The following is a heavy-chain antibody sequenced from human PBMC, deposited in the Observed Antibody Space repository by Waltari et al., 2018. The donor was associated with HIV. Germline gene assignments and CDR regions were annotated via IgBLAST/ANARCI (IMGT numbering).Heavy chain of an antibody. CDR2: VYYAGST. V-gene: IGHV4-59*01. D-gene: IGHD5-12*01. J-gene: IGHJ5*02. Sequence: QVQLQESGPGLVKPSETLSLTCTVSGGSISSYYWSWIRQPPGKGLEWIGYVYYAGSTNYNPSFKSRVTISVDTSKNQFSLKLNSVTAADTAVYYCARGQQLATIAWFDPWGQGTLVTVSS. CDR1: GGSISSYY. CDR3: ARGQQLATIAWFDP.